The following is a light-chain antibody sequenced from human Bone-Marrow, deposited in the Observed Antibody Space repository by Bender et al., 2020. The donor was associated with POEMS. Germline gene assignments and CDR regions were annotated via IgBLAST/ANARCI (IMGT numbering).Light chain of an antibody. CDR3: QSYDNSLGGWV. J-gene: IGLJ3*02. Sequence: QSALTQPASVSGSPGQSITISCTGTSSDVGDYNYVSWYQQYPGKAPKLLIYEVTNRPSGVPDRFSGSKSGTSASLAITGLQAEDEGDYYCQSYDNSLGGWVFGGGTKLTVL. V-gene: IGLV2-14*03. CDR2: EVT. CDR1: SSDVGDYNY.